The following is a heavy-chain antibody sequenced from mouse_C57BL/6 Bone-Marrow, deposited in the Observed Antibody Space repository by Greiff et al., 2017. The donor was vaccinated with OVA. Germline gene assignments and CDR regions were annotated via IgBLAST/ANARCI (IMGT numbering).Heavy chain of an antibody. CDR3: ARVFCGRYLDV. Sequence: QVQLQQPGPELVKPGASVKLSCKASGYTFTSYWMPWVKQTPGPGLEWIGRIDPNSGGTNYNEKFKGKATLTVDKPSSPAYMQLSSLTSEDAAVYYCARVFCGRYLDVWGTGTTVTVSS. V-gene: IGHV1-72*01. J-gene: IGHJ1*03. CDR1: GYTFTSYW. CDR2: IDPNSGGT. D-gene: IGHD6-1*01.